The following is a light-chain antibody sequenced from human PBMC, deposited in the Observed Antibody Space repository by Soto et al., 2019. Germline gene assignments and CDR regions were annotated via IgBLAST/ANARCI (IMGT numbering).Light chain of an antibody. CDR2: EVT. CDR3: TSYVGNDIWV. Sequence: QSALTQPPSGSGSPGQSVTISCTGTSSDVGAYKYVSWYQQYPGKAPKLMIYEVTKRPSGVPDRFSGSKSGNTASLTVSGLQAEDEADYYCTSYVGNDIWVFGGGTKLTVL. CDR1: SSDVGAYKY. V-gene: IGLV2-8*01. J-gene: IGLJ3*02.